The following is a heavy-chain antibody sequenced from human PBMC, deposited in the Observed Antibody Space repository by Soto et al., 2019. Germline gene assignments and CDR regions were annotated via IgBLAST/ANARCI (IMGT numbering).Heavy chain of an antibody. J-gene: IGHJ5*02. V-gene: IGHV4-59*08. Sequence: PSETLCLTCTVAGGSISSYCWNWIRQTPGKGLEWIGHIHYSGSARYNPSLTNRVTISVDTSKNQFSLKLASVTAADTAVYYCARRVCGSSSCYPPYDSWLDPWGQGTLVTVSS. CDR1: GGSISSYC. CDR3: ARRVCGSSSCYPPYDSWLDP. D-gene: IGHD2-2*01. CDR2: IHYSGSA.